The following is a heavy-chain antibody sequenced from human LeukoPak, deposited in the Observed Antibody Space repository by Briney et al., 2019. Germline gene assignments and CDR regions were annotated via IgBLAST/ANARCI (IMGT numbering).Heavy chain of an antibody. V-gene: IGHV4-59*01. CDR2: IYYSGST. Sequence: SVTLSLTCTVSGGSISSYYWSWIRQPPGKGLEWIGYIYYSGSTNYNPSLKSRVTISVDTSKNQFSLKLSSVTAAGTAVYYCARDDDDYVWGSYRYWGQGTLVTVSS. CDR3: ARDDDDYVWGSYRY. D-gene: IGHD3-16*02. CDR1: GGSISSYY. J-gene: IGHJ4*02.